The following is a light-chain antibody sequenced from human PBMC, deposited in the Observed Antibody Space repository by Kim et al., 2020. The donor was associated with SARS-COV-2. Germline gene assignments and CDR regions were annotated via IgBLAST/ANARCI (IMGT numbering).Light chain of an antibody. Sequence: GKKVTISCTRSSGSIDDNYVQWYQQRPGGLPPIVIYEDDQRPSGLSDRFSGSIDSPSNSASLTISGLKTEDEADFYCQSYDRSNVVFGGGTQLTV. CDR1: SGSIDDNY. CDR3: QSYDRSNVV. CDR2: EDD. J-gene: IGLJ2*01. V-gene: IGLV6-57*01.